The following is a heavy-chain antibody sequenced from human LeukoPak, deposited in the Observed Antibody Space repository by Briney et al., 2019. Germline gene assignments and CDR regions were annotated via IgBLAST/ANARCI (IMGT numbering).Heavy chain of an antibody. V-gene: IGHV1-18*01. CDR3: AKGATDFDY. Sequence: ASVKVSCKASGYTFTSYGISWVRQAPGQGLEWMGWISAYNGNTNYAQKFQGRVTITRDTSASTAYMELSSLRSEDTAVYYCAKGATDFDYWGQGTLVTVSS. J-gene: IGHJ4*02. CDR2: ISAYNGNT. D-gene: IGHD5-24*01. CDR1: GYTFTSYG.